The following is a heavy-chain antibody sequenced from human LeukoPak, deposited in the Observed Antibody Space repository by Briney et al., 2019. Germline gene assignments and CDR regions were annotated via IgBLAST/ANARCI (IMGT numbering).Heavy chain of an antibody. D-gene: IGHD3-16*02. Sequence: SVKVSCKASGGTFSSYSISWVRQAPGQGLEWMGRIIPILGIANYAQKFQGRVTITADKSTSTACMELSSLRSEDTAVYYCARGDYVWGSYRYNRNWFDPWGQGTLVTVSS. CDR1: GGTFSSYS. CDR3: ARGDYVWGSYRYNRNWFDP. J-gene: IGHJ5*02. V-gene: IGHV1-69*02. CDR2: IIPILGIA.